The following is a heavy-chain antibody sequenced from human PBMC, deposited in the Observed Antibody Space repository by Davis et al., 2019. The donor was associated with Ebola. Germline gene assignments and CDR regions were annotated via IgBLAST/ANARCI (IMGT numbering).Heavy chain of an antibody. CDR1: GFTFSSYW. D-gene: IGHD5-12*01. CDR2: IKQDGSEK. Sequence: GESLKISCAASGFTFSSYWMSWVRQAPGKGLEWVANIKQDGSEKYYVDSVKGRFTISRDNAKNSLYLQMNSLRDEDTAVYYCARDRYSGYDLIGYYYYYGMDVWGQGTTVTVSS. CDR3: ARDRYSGYDLIGYYYYYGMDV. V-gene: IGHV3-7*01. J-gene: IGHJ6*02.